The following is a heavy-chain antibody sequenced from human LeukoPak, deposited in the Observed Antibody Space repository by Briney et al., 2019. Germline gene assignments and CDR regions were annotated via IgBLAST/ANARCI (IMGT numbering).Heavy chain of an antibody. Sequence: SETLSLTCTVSDGSISSYYWSWIRQPPGKGLEWIGYTYYSGSTNYNPSVKSRVTISVDTSKNQFSLKLSSVTAADTAVYYCARRLGVMNPFDYWGQGTLVTVSS. D-gene: IGHD3-22*01. V-gene: IGHV4-59*08. J-gene: IGHJ4*02. CDR2: TYYSGST. CDR1: DGSISSYY. CDR3: ARRLGVMNPFDY.